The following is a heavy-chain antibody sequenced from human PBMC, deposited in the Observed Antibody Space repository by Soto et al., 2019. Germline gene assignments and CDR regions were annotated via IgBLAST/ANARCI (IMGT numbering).Heavy chain of an antibody. Sequence: SETLSLTCTVSGGSITSDYWIWIRQPPGKGLDWIGYILYNGRTYYNPSLKSRVSISVDTSKNQFSLKVTSVTAADTAVYYCARGLYSSGGPADWGQGTLVTVSS. CDR2: ILYNGRT. CDR1: GGSITSDY. D-gene: IGHD3-10*01. J-gene: IGHJ4*02. CDR3: ARGLYSSGGPAD. V-gene: IGHV4-59*01.